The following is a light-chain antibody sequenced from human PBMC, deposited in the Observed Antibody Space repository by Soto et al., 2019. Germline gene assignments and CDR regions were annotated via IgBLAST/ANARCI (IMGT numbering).Light chain of an antibody. CDR2: GAS. J-gene: IGKJ2*01. Sequence: EIVMTQSPATLSVSPGERATLSCRASQSVSSNLAWYQQKPGQAPRILIHGASTRATGIPARFSGSGSGTEFTLTICSLQSEDFAVYYCQQYNNWPYTFGQGTKLEIK. CDR1: QSVSSN. V-gene: IGKV3-15*01. CDR3: QQYNNWPYT.